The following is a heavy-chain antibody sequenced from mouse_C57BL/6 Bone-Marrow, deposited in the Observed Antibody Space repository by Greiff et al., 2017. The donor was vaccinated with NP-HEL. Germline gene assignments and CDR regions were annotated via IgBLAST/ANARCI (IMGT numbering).Heavy chain of an antibody. CDR3: ARIYGSSPYYFDY. CDR1: GYAFSSSW. D-gene: IGHD1-1*01. V-gene: IGHV1-82*01. Sequence: QVQLQQSGPELVKPGASVKISCKASGYAFSSSWMNWVKQRPGKGLEWIGRIYPGDGDTNYNGKFKGKATLTADKSSSTAYMQLSSLTSEDSAVYFCARIYGSSPYYFDYWGQGTTLTVSS. J-gene: IGHJ2*01. CDR2: IYPGDGDT.